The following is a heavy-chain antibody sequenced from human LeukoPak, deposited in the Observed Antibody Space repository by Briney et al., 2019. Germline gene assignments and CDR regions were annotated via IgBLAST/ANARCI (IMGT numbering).Heavy chain of an antibody. CDR1: GFTFSSYW. CDR2: IRYDGSNK. J-gene: IGHJ4*02. Sequence: PGGSLRLSCAASGFTFSSYWMTWVRQAPGKGLEWVAFIRYDGSNKYYADSVKGRFTISRDNSKNTLYLQMNSLRAEDTAVYYCASWGLDYWGQGTLVTVSS. D-gene: IGHD7-27*01. V-gene: IGHV3-30*02. CDR3: ASWGLDY.